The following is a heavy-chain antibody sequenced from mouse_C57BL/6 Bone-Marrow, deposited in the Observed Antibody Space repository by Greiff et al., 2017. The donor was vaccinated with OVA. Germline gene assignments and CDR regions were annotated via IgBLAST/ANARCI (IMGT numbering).Heavy chain of an antibody. V-gene: IGHV1-81*01. CDR1: GYTFTSYG. CDR3: ARGYYGSSYDY. CDR2: IYPRSGNT. Sequence: VKLVESGAELARPGASVKLSCKASGYTFTSYGISWVKQRTGQGLEWIGEIYPRSGNTYYNEKFKGKATLTADKSSSTAYMELRSLTSEDSAVYFCARGYYGSSYDYWGQGTTLTVSS. J-gene: IGHJ2*01. D-gene: IGHD1-1*01.